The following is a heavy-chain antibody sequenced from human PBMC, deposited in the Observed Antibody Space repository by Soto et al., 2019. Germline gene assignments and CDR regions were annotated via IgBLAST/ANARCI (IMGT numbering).Heavy chain of an antibody. CDR2: IIPTFGKP. CDR3: AAEEGMDEGDYFYVMEV. J-gene: IGHJ6*02. Sequence: QVQLEQSGAEVRQPGSSVKVSCKASGGSFSSLGLSWVRRAPGLGLEWMGGIIPTFGKPTYTQKFQARITITADESTRTAYMELTSLTSEDTAVYYCAAEEGMDEGDYFYVMEVWGQGTAVTV. D-gene: IGHD2-2*03. V-gene: IGHV1-69*12. CDR1: GGSFSSLG.